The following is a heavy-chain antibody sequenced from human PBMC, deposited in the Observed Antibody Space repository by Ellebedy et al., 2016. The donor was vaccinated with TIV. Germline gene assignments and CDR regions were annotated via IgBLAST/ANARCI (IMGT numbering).Heavy chain of an antibody. CDR3: ARVRFGETAVDY. CDR2: IGTAGDT. J-gene: IGHJ4*03. Sequence: GESLKISCAASRFTFSSYDMHWVRQGTGQGLEWVSAIGTAGDTYYPGSVKGRFTISRENAKNSLYLQMNSLRAEDTAVYYCARVRFGETAVDYWGQGTLVTVSS. V-gene: IGHV3-13*01. CDR1: RFTFSSYD. D-gene: IGHD2-21*01.